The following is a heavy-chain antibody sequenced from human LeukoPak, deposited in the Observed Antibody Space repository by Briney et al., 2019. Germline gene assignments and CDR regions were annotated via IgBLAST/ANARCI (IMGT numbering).Heavy chain of an antibody. CDR1: GYTFTGYY. CDR2: INPNSGGT. Sequence: GASVKVSCKASGYTFTGYYMHWVRQAPGQGLEWMGWINPNSGGTNYAQKFQGRVTMTRDTSISTAYMELSRLRSDDTAVYYCARDLRSSARGKVVFGYWGQGTLVTVSS. V-gene: IGHV1-2*02. D-gene: IGHD3-22*01. CDR3: ARDLRSSARGKVVFGY. J-gene: IGHJ4*02.